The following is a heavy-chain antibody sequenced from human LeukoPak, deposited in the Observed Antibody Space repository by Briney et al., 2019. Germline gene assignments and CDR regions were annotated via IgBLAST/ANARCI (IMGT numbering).Heavy chain of an antibody. J-gene: IGHJ5*02. D-gene: IGHD5-12*01. V-gene: IGHV5-51*01. Sequence: GESLKISCKGSGYNFTNYWIGCVRQMPGKGLEWMGIIYPGDSDVRYSPSFQGQVTISADKSINTAYLQWISLKASDTAIYYCARLSSRGYEISWWFDPWGQGTLVTVSS. CDR2: IYPGDSDV. CDR3: ARLSSRGYEISWWFDP. CDR1: GYNFTNYW.